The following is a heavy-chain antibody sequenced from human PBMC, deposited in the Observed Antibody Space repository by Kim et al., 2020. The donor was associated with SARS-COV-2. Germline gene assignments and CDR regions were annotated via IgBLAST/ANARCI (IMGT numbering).Heavy chain of an antibody. CDR2: INSDGSST. CDR1: GFTFSSNW. V-gene: IGHV3-74*01. Sequence: GGSLRLSCAASGFTFSSNWMHWVRQAPGKGLVWVSRINSDGSSTSYADSVKGRFTISRDNAKNTLYLQMNSLRAEDTAVYYCASYPIYGSGTQMRGQGTLATVSS. CDR3: ASYPIYGSGTQM. D-gene: IGHD3-10*01. J-gene: IGHJ4*02.